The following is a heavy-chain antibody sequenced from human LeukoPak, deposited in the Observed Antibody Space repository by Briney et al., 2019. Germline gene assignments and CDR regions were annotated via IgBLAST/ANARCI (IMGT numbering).Heavy chain of an antibody. CDR2: IYTSGST. CDR3: ARALWFGDQGWFDP. CDR1: GGSISSYY. D-gene: IGHD3-10*01. Sequence: SETLSLTCTVSGGSISSYYWSWIRQPAGKGLEWIGRIYTSGSTNYNPSHKSRVTMSVDTSKNQFSLKLSSVTAADTAVYYCARALWFGDQGWFDPWGQGTLVTVSS. J-gene: IGHJ5*02. V-gene: IGHV4-4*07.